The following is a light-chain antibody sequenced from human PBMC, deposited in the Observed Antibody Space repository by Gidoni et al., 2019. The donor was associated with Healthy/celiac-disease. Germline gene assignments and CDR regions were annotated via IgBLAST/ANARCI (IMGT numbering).Light chain of an antibody. J-gene: IGLJ2*01. CDR2: QDI. CDR1: KLGDKY. V-gene: IGLV3-1*01. Sequence: SYELTQPPSVSVPPGQTASITCPGAKLGDKYACWYQQKPSQSHVLVIYQDIKRPSGIPERFSGSNSGNTATMTISGTQAMDEADYYCQAWDSSTAVFGGGTKLTVL. CDR3: QAWDSSTAV.